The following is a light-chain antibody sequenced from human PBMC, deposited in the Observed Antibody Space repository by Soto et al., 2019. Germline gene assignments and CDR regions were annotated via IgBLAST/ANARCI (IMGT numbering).Light chain of an antibody. CDR3: QQSHSSPLS. CDR1: QSISRN. CDR2: TAS. V-gene: IGKV1-39*01. Sequence: IQMTQSPSSLSASVGDRVTITCRASQSISRNLNWYQQKPGKAPELLMYTASNLQSGVPSRFSSSGSGTDFALTISSLHPEDSAVYYYQQSHSSPLSFGGGTKVDIK. J-gene: IGKJ4*01.